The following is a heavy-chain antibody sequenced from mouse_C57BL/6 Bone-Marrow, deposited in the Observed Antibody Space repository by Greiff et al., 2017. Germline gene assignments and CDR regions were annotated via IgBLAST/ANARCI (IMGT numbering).Heavy chain of an antibody. CDR1: GFTFSSYA. Sequence: EVKLVESGGGLVKPGGSLKLSCAASGFTFSSYAMSWVRQTPEKRLEWVATISDGGSYTYYPDNVKGRFTISRDNAKNNLYLQMSHLKSEDTARYYCARLAFDYWGQGTTLTVSS. V-gene: IGHV5-4*03. J-gene: IGHJ2*01. CDR2: ISDGGSYT. CDR3: ARLAFDY.